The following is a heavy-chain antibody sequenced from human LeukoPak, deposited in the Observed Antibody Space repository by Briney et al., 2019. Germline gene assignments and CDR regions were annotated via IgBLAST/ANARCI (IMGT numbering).Heavy chain of an antibody. Sequence: GGSLRLSCAASGVTFSSYAMHWVRQAPGKGLEWVAVISYDGSNKYYAHSVKGRFTISRDKAKNSLYMQMNSLRAEDTAGYYCARGGSARFYYWGEGALVTVSS. CDR3: ARGGSARFYY. CDR1: GVTFSSYA. CDR2: ISYDGSNK. D-gene: IGHD2-15*01. V-gene: IGHV3-30*04. J-gene: IGHJ4*02.